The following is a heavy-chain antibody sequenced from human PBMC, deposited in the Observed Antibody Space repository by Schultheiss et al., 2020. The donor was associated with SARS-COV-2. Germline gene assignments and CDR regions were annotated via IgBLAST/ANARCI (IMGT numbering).Heavy chain of an antibody. CDR1: GGSISSYY. Sequence: SETLSLTCTVSGGSISSYYWSWIRQPAGKGLEWIGRIYTSGSTNYNPSLKSRVTMSVDTSKNHFSLKLSSVTAADTAVYYCARGGGEFPYYYYGMEVWGQGTTVTVSS. CDR3: ARGGGEFPYYYYGMEV. J-gene: IGHJ6*02. D-gene: IGHD3-10*01. CDR2: IYTSGST. V-gene: IGHV4-4*07.